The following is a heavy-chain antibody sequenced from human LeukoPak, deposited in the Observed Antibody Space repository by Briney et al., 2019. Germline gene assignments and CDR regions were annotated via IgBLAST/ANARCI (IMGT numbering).Heavy chain of an antibody. CDR1: GFTFSSYS. CDR3: ARCLREGYSYGYRAGYFDY. J-gene: IGHJ4*02. Sequence: GGSLRLSCAASGFTFSSYSMNWVRQAPGKGLEWVAFIRYDGSNKYYADSVKGRFTISRDNSKNTLYLQMNSLRAEDTAVYYCARCLREGYSYGYRAGYFDYWGQGTLVTVSS. CDR2: IRYDGSNK. V-gene: IGHV3-30*02. D-gene: IGHD5-18*01.